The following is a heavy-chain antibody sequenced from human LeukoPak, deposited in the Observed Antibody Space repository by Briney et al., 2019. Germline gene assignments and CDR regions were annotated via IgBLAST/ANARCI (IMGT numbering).Heavy chain of an antibody. J-gene: IGHJ6*02. D-gene: IGHD3-16*02. CDR1: GGPISGYY. Sequence: SETLSLTCTVSGGPISGYYWSWIRQPPGKRLEWIGYIYYNGNTNYNPSLKSRVTISVDTSKNQFSLKLSSVTAADTAVYSCARHAYRYYGLDVWGQGTTVTVSS. CDR3: ARHAYRYYGLDV. V-gene: IGHV4-59*08. CDR2: IYYNGNT.